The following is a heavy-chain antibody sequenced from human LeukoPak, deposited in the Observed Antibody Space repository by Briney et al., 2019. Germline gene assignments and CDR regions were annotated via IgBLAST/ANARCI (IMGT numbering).Heavy chain of an antibody. D-gene: IGHD1-26*01. CDR3: ARQGGSYFSPDFDY. CDR1: GGSISSSSYY. Sequence: SETLSLTCTVSGGSISSSSYYWGWIRQPPGKGLEWIGSIYYSGRTYYNPSLKSRVTISVDTSKNQFSLKLSSVTAADTAVYYCARQGGSYFSPDFDYWGQGTLVTVSS. J-gene: IGHJ4*02. V-gene: IGHV4-39*01. CDR2: IYYSGRT.